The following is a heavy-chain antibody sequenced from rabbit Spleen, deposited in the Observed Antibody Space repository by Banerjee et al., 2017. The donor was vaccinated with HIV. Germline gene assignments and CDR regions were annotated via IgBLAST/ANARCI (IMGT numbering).Heavy chain of an antibody. D-gene: IGHD8-1*01. CDR3: ARDSGSSFSSYGMDL. CDR2: IDPVFGIT. V-gene: IGHV1S7*01. J-gene: IGHJ6*01. Sequence: HLKESGGGLVQPGGSLKLSCTASGFTLSSYYMNWVRQAPGKGLEWIGYIDPVFGITYYANWVNGRFSISRENAQNTVFLQMTSLTAADTATYFCARDSGSSFSSYGMDLWGPGTLVTVS. CDR1: GFTLSSYY.